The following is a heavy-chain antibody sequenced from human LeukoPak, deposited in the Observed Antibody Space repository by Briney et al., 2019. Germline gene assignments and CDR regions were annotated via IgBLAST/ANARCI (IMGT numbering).Heavy chain of an antibody. Sequence: ASVKVSCKASGYTFTGYYMHWVRQAPGQGLEWMGWINPNSGGTNYAQKFQGRVTMTRDTSTSTVYMELSSLRSEDTAVYYCARDPANSSEFPGKFDPWGQGTLVTVSS. V-gene: IGHV1-2*02. CDR3: ARDPANSSEFPGKFDP. J-gene: IGHJ5*02. CDR2: INPNSGGT. D-gene: IGHD6-19*01. CDR1: GYTFTGYY.